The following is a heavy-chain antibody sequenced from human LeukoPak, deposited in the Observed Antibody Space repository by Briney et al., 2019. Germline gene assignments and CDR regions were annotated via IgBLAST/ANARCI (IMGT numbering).Heavy chain of an antibody. CDR3: ARGWSPHYYDSSGYYYGY. Sequence: SETLSLTCAVYGGSFSGYYWSWIRQPPGKGLEWIGEINHSGSTNYNPSLKSRVTISVDTSKNQFSLKLSSVTAADTAVYYCARGWSPHYYDSSGYYYGYWDQGTLVTVSS. D-gene: IGHD3-22*01. CDR1: GGSFSGYY. CDR2: INHSGST. J-gene: IGHJ4*02. V-gene: IGHV4-34*01.